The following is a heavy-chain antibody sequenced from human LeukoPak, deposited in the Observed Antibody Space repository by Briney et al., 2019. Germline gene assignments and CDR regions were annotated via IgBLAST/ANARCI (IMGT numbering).Heavy chain of an antibody. CDR1: GYTFTSYG. D-gene: IGHD4-17*01. CDR2: ISAYNGNT. CDR3: ARVLEYGDYWDPSFDS. V-gene: IGHV1-18*01. J-gene: IGHJ4*02. Sequence: ASVKVSCKASGYTFTSYGISWVREAPGQGLEWMGWISAYNGNTNYAQKLQGRVTMTTDTSTSTAYMELRSLRSDDTAVYYCARVLEYGDYWDPSFDSSGQGNLVTVSS.